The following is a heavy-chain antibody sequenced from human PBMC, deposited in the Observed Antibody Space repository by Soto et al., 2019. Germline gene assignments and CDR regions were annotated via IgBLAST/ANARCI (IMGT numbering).Heavy chain of an antibody. D-gene: IGHD2-8*01. Sequence: QVQLQESGPGLVKPSQTLSLTCTVSGGSISSGGYYWSWIRQHPGKGLEWIGYIYYSGSTYYNPSLKSRVTISGDTSKNQFALKLSSVTAADTAVYDCARDMNGVLGMDHWGQGTLVTVSS. CDR1: GGSISSGGYY. J-gene: IGHJ4*02. CDR3: ARDMNGVLGMDH. V-gene: IGHV4-31*03. CDR2: IYYSGST.